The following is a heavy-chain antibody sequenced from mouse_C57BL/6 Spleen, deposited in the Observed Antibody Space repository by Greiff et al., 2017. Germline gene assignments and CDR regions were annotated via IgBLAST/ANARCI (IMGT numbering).Heavy chain of an antibody. CDR2: INPSSGYP. CDR1: GYTFTSYW. J-gene: IGHJ2*01. CDR3: ARSPFITTVVAPYYFDY. D-gene: IGHD1-1*01. V-gene: IGHV1-7*01. Sequence: QVQLQQSGAELAKPGASVKLSCKASGYTFTSYWMHWVKQRPGQGLAWIGYINPSSGYPKYNQKFKDKATLTADKSSSTAYMQLSSLTYEDSAVYYCARSPFITTVVAPYYFDYWGQGTTLTVSS.